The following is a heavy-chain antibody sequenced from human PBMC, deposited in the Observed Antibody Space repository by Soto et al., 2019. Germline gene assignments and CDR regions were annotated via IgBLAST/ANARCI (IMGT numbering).Heavy chain of an antibody. J-gene: IGHJ5*02. CDR3: AKDWRSSIVVVPAGIDP. CDR2: ISGSGGST. V-gene: IGHV3-23*01. CDR1: GFTFSSYA. D-gene: IGHD2-2*01. Sequence: GGSLRLSCAASGFTFSSYAMSWVRQAPGKGLEWVSAISGSGGSTYYADSVEGRFTISRDNSKNTLYLQMNSLRAEDTAVYYCAKDWRSSIVVVPAGIDPWGQGTLVTVSS.